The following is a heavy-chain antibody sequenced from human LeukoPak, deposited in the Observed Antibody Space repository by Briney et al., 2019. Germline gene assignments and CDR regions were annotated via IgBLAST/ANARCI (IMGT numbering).Heavy chain of an antibody. Sequence: GGSLRLSCAASGFTLSSYEMNWVRQAPGKGLEWVSYILSSGSTIYYADSVKGRFTISRDNAKSSLYLQMNSLRAEDTAVYYCARTLNSSGWRHFDYWGQGTLVTVSS. CDR2: ILSSGSTI. J-gene: IGHJ4*02. CDR3: ARTLNSSGWRHFDY. D-gene: IGHD6-19*01. CDR1: GFTLSSYE. V-gene: IGHV3-48*03.